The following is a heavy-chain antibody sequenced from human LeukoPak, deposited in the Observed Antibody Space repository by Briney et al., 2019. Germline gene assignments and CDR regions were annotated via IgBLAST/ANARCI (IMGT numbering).Heavy chain of an antibody. J-gene: IGHJ3*02. D-gene: IGHD3-9*01. CDR3: AREGIFYACDI. Sequence: GASVKVSCKASGYTFTYYIMHWVRQAPGQRLEWMGWINAGNGDTKYSQNFQGRVTINTDTSASTAYMELSSLRSEDTAVYYCAREGIFYACDIWGQGTMVTVSS. CDR1: GYTFTYYI. V-gene: IGHV1-3*01. CDR2: INAGNGDT.